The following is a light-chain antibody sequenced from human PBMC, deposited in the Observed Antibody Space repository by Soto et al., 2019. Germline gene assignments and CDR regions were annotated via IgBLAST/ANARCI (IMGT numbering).Light chain of an antibody. CDR3: SSYSSGSSIVL. CDR2: EVI. V-gene: IGLV2-14*01. CDR1: SSDVGAYNY. Sequence: QSALPQPASVSGSPGQSITISCTGTSSDVGAYNYVSWYQQHPDKAPKLMIYEVINRPSGVSNRFSGSKSGNTASLTISGLQPEDEADYYCSSYSSGSSIVLFGGGTKLTVL. J-gene: IGLJ2*01.